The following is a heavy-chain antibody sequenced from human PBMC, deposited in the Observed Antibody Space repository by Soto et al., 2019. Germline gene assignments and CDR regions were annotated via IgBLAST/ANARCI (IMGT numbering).Heavy chain of an antibody. J-gene: IGHJ4*02. CDR2: IYYSGST. CDR3: AGSGSSRTIPAFDY. Sequence: SETLSLTCTVSGGSISSGDYYWSWIRQPPGKGLEWIGYIYYSGSTYYNPSLKGRVTISVDTSKNQFSLKLSSVTAADTAVYYCAGSGSSRTIPAFDYWGQGTLVTVSS. D-gene: IGHD1-26*01. V-gene: IGHV4-30-4*01. CDR1: GGSISSGDYY.